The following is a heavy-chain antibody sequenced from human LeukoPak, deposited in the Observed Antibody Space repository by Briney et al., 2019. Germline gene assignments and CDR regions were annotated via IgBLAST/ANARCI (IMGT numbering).Heavy chain of an antibody. CDR3: ARNTLVAYDAFDI. Sequence: GGSLRLSCAASGFTFSSYGMHWVRQAPGKGLEWVAVIWYDGSNKYYAESVKGRFTISRDNSKNTLYLQMNSLRAEDTAVYYCARNTLVAYDAFDIWGQGTMVTVSS. CDR2: IWYDGSNK. D-gene: IGHD5-12*01. CDR1: GFTFSSYG. J-gene: IGHJ3*02. V-gene: IGHV3-33*01.